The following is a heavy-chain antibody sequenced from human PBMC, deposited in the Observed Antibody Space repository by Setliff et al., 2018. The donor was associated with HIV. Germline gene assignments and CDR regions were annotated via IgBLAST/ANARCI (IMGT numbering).Heavy chain of an antibody. CDR3: ARDLRDGFEEWFSTLDDGMDV. V-gene: IGHV1-2*06. D-gene: IGHD3-3*01. J-gene: IGHJ6*02. Sequence: ASVKVSCKASGYTFTVYYMHWVRQAPGQGLEWMGRINPNSGGTNYAQKFQGRVAMTRDTSINTIYMELSRLRSDDTAVYYCARDLRDGFEEWFSTLDDGMDVWGQGTTVTVSS. CDR2: INPNSGGT. CDR1: GYTFTVYY.